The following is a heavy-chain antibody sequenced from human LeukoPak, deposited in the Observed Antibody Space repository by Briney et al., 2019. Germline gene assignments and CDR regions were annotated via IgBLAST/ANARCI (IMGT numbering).Heavy chain of an antibody. J-gene: IGHJ4*02. CDR2: IDWDDDK. V-gene: IGHV2-70*11. Sequence: TLSLTCTVSGGSISSYYWSWIRQPPGKALEWLARIDWDDDKYYNTSLRTRLTISKDTSKNQVVLTMTNMDPVDTATYYCARVSRGNYGMYYFDYWGQGTLVTVSS. D-gene: IGHD4-11*01. CDR3: ARVSRGNYGMYYFDY. CDR1: GGSISSYY.